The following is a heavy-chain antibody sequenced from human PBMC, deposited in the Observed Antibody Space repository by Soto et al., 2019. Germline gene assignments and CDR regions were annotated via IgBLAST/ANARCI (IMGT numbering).Heavy chain of an antibody. CDR2: IYYSGST. J-gene: IGHJ4*02. Sequence: SETLSLTCTVSGGSISSSSYYWGWIRQPPGKGLEWIGSIYYSGSTYYNPSLKSRVTISVDTSKNQFSLKLSSVTAADTAVYYCARRVGSSWYFDYWGQGTLVTVSS. D-gene: IGHD6-13*01. CDR1: GGSISSSSYY. V-gene: IGHV4-39*01. CDR3: ARRVGSSWYFDY.